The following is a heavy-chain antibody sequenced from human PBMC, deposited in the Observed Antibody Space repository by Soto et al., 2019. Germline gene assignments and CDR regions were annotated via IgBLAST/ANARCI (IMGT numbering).Heavy chain of an antibody. D-gene: IGHD6-19*01. J-gene: IGHJ4*02. V-gene: IGHV3-48*02. CDR2: ISSSGSNI. CDR1: GFTFSTYS. Sequence: GGSLRLSCAASGFTFSTYSVNWVRQAPGKGLEWVSYISSSGSNIYYADSVRGRFTISRDDAKNLLSLQMNGLRDEDTAVYYCARDTYNNGWYVGYWGQGTLVTVSS. CDR3: ARDTYNNGWYVGY.